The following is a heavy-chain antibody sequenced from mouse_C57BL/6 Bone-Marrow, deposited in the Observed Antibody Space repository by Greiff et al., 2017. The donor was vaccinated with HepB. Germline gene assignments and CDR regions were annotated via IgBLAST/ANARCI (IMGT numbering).Heavy chain of an antibody. CDR2: ISNLAYSI. D-gene: IGHD2-14*01. Sequence: EVQLQQSGGGLVQPGGSLKLSCAASGFTFSDYGMAWVRQAPRKGPEWVAFISNLAYSIYYADTVTGRFTISLENAKNTLYLEMSSLRSEDTAMYYCARGTGTSFDYWGQGTTLTVSS. J-gene: IGHJ2*01. CDR1: GFTFSDYG. CDR3: ARGTGTSFDY. V-gene: IGHV5-15*01.